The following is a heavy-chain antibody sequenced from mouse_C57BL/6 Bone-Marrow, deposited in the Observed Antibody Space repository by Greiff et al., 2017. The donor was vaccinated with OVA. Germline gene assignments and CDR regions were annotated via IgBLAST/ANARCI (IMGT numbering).Heavy chain of an antibody. CDR3: ARASFDV. V-gene: IGHV1-69*01. CDR2: IDPSDSYT. D-gene: IGHD6-1*01. CDR1: GYTFTRYW. J-gene: IGHJ1*03. Sequence: QVQLQQPGAELVLPGASVQLSCTASGYTFTRYWMPWVKHRPGQGLEWIGEIDPSDSYTNYNQKFKGKSTLTVDKSSSTAYMQLSSLTSEDSAVYYCARASFDVWGTGTTVTVSS.